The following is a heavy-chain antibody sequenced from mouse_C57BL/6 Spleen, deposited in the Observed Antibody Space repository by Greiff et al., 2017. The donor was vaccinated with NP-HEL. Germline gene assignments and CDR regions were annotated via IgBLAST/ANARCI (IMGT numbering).Heavy chain of an antibody. J-gene: IGHJ2*01. D-gene: IGHD2-3*01. Sequence: EVKLVESGGDLVKPGGSLKLSCAASGFTFSSYGMSWVRQTPDKRLEWVATISSGGSYTYYPDSVKGRFTISRDNAKNTLYLQMSSLKSEDTAMYYCARLDDGYYFDYWGQGTTLTVSS. V-gene: IGHV5-6*01. CDR3: ARLDDGYYFDY. CDR2: ISSGGSYT. CDR1: GFTFSSYG.